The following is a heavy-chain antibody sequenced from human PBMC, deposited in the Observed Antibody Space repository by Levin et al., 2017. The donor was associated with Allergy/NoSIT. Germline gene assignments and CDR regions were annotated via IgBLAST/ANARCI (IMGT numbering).Heavy chain of an antibody. CDR3: AKAFAGGTSS. Sequence: ASVKVSCAASGFTFRTYAMKWVRQAPGKGLEWVSSITEGGGAKYYADSVKGRFSISRDDSKNTLFLQMNSLRAEDTAIYYCAKAFAGGTSSWGQGTLVTVSS. CDR1: GFTFRTYA. CDR2: ITEGGGAK. J-gene: IGHJ4*02. V-gene: IGHV3-23*01. D-gene: IGHD2-2*01.